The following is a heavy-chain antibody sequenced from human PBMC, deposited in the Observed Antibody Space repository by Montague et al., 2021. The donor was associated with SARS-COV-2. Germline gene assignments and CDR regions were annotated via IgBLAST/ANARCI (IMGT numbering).Heavy chain of an antibody. V-gene: IGHV4-59*12. CDR1: GGSISSYY. Sequence: SETLSLTCTVSGGSISSYYWSWILQPPGKRLEWIGYIFYSGSTNYNPSLKSRVTISVDTSKNQFSLKLSSVTTADTAVYYCSRGGERYLLERPLDYWGQGTLVTVSS. J-gene: IGHJ4*02. CDR3: SRGGERYLLERPLDY. CDR2: IFYSGST. D-gene: IGHD3-10*01.